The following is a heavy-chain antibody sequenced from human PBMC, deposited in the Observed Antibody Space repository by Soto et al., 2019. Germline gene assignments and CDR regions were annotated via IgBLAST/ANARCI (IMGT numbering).Heavy chain of an antibody. Sequence: VQLVESGGGVVQPGRSLRLSCAASGFTFSSYGMHWVRQAPGKGLEWVAVIWYDGSNKYYADSVKGRFTISRDNSKNTLYLQMNSLRAEDTAVYYCARGLGGQQLGLGYWGQGTLVTVSS. CDR1: GFTFSSYG. CDR3: ARGLGGQQLGLGY. CDR2: IWYDGSNK. J-gene: IGHJ4*02. V-gene: IGHV3-33*01. D-gene: IGHD6-13*01.